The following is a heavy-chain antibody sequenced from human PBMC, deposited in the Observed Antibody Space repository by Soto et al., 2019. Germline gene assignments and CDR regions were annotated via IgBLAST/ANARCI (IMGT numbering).Heavy chain of an antibody. Sequence: EVQLVESGGGLVQPGGSLRLSCAVSGFTFGTHWMSWVRQAPGKGPEWVANINQDGTAKSYVDSVKGRFTISRDNAKNSLYLQMNSRRVEDTAVYYCASDYGLGGQGSLVTVSS. CDR1: GFTFGTHW. V-gene: IGHV3-7*04. CDR2: INQDGTAK. CDR3: ASDYGL. J-gene: IGHJ4*02. D-gene: IGHD4-17*01.